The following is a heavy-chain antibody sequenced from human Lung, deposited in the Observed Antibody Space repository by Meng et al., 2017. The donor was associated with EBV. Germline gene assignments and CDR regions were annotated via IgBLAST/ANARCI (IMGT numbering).Heavy chain of an antibody. Sequence: EVQLVESGGGLVQPGGSLRLSCAASGFTFSSHWMHWVRLVPGKGLVWVSRISSDGSTTTYADSVKGRFTISRDNAKNTLYLQMNSLRAEDTAVYYCSRDLAGSDDYWGRGTLVTVSS. J-gene: IGHJ4*02. CDR1: GFTFSSHW. CDR2: ISSDGSTT. D-gene: IGHD1-14*01. V-gene: IGHV3-74*01. CDR3: SRDLAGSDDY.